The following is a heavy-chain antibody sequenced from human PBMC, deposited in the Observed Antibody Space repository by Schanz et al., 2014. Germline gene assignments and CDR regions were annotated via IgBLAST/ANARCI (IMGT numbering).Heavy chain of an antibody. CDR3: ARDFDDRRGYGSGYCLGDCMDV. CDR2: ISSGSSYA. V-gene: IGHV3-21*05. CDR1: GFTFSSYA. Sequence: VQLLQFGGGVVQPGRSLRLSCAASGFTFSSYAMHWVRQAPGKGLEWVSDISSGSSYANYADSVKGRFTISRDNAKNSLYLQMNSLRAEDTAVYYCARDFDDRRGYGSGYCLGDCMDVWGQGTTXTVSS. J-gene: IGHJ6*02. D-gene: IGHD3-10*01.